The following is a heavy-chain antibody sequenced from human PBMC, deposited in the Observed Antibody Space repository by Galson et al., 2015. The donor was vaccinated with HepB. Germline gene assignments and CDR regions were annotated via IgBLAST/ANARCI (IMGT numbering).Heavy chain of an antibody. J-gene: IGHJ4*02. CDR2: NSAYNGHT. V-gene: IGHV1-18*01. D-gene: IGHD3-9*01. CDR3: ARVVLRYFDWLLYPDPLYFDY. CDR1: GYTFTSYG. Sequence: SVKVSCKASGYTFTSYGISWVRQAPGQGLEWMGWNSAYNGHTNYAQRLQGRVTMTTDTSTSTAYMELRSLRSDDTAVYYCARVVLRYFDWLLYPDPLYFDYWGQGTLVTVSS.